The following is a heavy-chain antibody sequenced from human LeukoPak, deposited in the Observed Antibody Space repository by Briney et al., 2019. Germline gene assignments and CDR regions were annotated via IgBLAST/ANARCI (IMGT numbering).Heavy chain of an antibody. CDR1: GGSISSGGYY. CDR2: IYHSGST. D-gene: IGHD3-22*01. CDR3: ARTYYYDSSGYYCVDY. J-gene: IGHJ4*02. Sequence: SQTLSLTCTVSGGSISSGGYYWSWVRQPPGKGLEWIGYIYHSGSTYYNPSLKSRVTISVDRSKNQFSLKLSSVTAADTAVYYCARTYYYDSSGYYCVDYWGQGTLVTVSS. V-gene: IGHV4-30-2*01.